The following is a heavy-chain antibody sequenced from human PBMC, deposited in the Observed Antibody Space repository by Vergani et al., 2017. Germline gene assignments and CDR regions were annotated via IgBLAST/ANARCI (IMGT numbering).Heavy chain of an antibody. CDR2: INHSGST. V-gene: IGHV4-34*01. D-gene: IGHD2-15*01. CDR1: GGSLSGYY. J-gene: IGHJ6*02. Sequence: QVQLQQWGPGLLKPSETLSLTCAVYGGSLSGYYWSWIRLAPGKGLEWIGEINHSGSTNYNPSLKSRVTISVDKSKNQFSLKLSSVTAADTAVYYCAREGWKDCSGGSCYSYYGMDVWGQGTTVTVSS. CDR3: AREGWKDCSGGSCYSYYGMDV.